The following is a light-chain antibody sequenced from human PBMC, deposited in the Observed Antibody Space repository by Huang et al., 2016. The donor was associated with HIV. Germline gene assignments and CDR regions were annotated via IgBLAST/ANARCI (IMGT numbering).Light chain of an antibody. CDR1: QRIDAY. CDR2: ATS. Sequence: DIQMTQSPSSLSASVGDRVTITCRASQRIDAYLNWYQYKPGRAPKLLIFATSYLQSGVPSRFSGSRSGTTFTLSISSLQPQDFATYFCQQSYYFPRTFGQGTKVEMK. CDR3: QQSYYFPRT. J-gene: IGKJ2*01. V-gene: IGKV1-39*01.